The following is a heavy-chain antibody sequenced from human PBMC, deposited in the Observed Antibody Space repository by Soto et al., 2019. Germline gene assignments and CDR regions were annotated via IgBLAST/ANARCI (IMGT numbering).Heavy chain of an antibody. J-gene: IGHJ5*02. Sequence: SSVKVSGKASGGTFSSYAISWVRQAPGQGLEWMGGIVPIFGTANYAQKFQGRVTITADESTSTAYMELSSLRSEDTAVYYCARAMAEILTGYPLTWFDPWGQGNLVTVYS. CDR1: GGTFSSYA. CDR2: IVPIFGTA. D-gene: IGHD3-9*01. CDR3: ARAMAEILTGYPLTWFDP. V-gene: IGHV1-69*13.